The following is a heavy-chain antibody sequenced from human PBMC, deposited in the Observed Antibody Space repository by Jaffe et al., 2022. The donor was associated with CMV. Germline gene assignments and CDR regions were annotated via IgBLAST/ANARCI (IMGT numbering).Heavy chain of an antibody. J-gene: IGHJ4*02. CDR1: GFTFSSYA. CDR3: VKDWEIKWELPGGRAGFFTQAHFDY. D-gene: IGHD1-26*01. V-gene: IGHV3-64D*06. Sequence: EVQLVESGGGLVQPGGSLRLSCSASGFTFSSYAMHWVRQAPGKGLEYVSAISSNGGSTYYADSVKGRFTISRDNSKNTLYLQMSSLRAEDTAVYYCVKDWEIKWELPGGRAGFFTQAHFDYWGQGTLVTVSS. CDR2: ISSNGGST.